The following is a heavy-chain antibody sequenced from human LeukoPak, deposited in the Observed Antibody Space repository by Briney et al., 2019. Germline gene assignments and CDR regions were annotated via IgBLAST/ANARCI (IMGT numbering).Heavy chain of an antibody. Sequence: SSVKVSCKASGGTFSSYAISWVRQAPGQGLEWMGRIIPILGIANYAQKFQGRVTITADKSTSTAYMELSSLRSEDTAVYYCARAQLSSGSYDYWGQGTLVTVSS. CDR3: ARAQLSSGSYDY. CDR1: GGTFSSYA. J-gene: IGHJ4*02. D-gene: IGHD1-26*01. CDR2: IIPILGIA. V-gene: IGHV1-69*04.